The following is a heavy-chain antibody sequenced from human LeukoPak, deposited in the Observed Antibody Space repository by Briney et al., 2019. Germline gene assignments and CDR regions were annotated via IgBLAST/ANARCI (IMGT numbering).Heavy chain of an antibody. V-gene: IGHV3-7*03. CDR2: IKQDGSEK. Sequence: GGSLRLSCAAPGFTFSSYWMSWVRQAPGKGLEWVANIKQDGSEKYYVDSVKGRFTISRDNAKNSLYLQMNSLRAEDTAVYYCARAKQQAAYWGQGTLVTVSS. D-gene: IGHD6-13*01. CDR3: ARAKQQAAY. J-gene: IGHJ4*02. CDR1: GFTFSSYW.